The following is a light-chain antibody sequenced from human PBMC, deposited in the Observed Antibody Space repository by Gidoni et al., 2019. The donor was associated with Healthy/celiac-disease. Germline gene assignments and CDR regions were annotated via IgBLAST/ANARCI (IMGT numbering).Light chain of an antibody. CDR2: AAS. Sequence: DIQMTQSPSSLSASVGDRVTITRRASQSISSYLNWYQQKPGKAPKLLIYAASSLQSGVPSSFSGSGSGTDFTLTISSLQPEDFATYYCQQSYSTPGTFGQGTKVEIK. CDR3: QQSYSTPGT. V-gene: IGKV1-39*01. CDR1: QSISSY. J-gene: IGKJ1*01.